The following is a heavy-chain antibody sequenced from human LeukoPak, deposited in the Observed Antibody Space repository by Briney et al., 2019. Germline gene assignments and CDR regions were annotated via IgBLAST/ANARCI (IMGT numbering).Heavy chain of an antibody. J-gene: IGHJ4*02. V-gene: IGHV3-30*18. CDR3: AKGGSSGWFDYFDY. D-gene: IGHD6-19*01. CDR1: RFSFSSYG. Sequence: QTGKTLRLSCAASRFSFSSYGIKWVRQAPGKGLEWVAVISNDGSNKYYGDSVKGRFTISRDNSKNTLYLQMNSLRAEDTAVYYCAKGGSSGWFDYFDYWGQGTLVTVSS. CDR2: ISNDGSNK.